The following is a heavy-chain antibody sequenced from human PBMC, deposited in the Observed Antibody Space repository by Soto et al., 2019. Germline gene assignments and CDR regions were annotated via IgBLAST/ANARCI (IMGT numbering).Heavy chain of an antibody. D-gene: IGHD6-19*01. V-gene: IGHV4-59*08. CDR3: ARGAGLFHD. CDR2: IYYSGST. J-gene: IGHJ4*02. Sequence: QVQLQESGPGLVKPSETLSLTCAVSGASISSYYWSWIRQPPGKGLEWIGYIYYSGSTNYNPSLKSRVTISVDTSKNQFSLKLSSVTAADTAVYYCARGAGLFHDWGRGTLVTVSS. CDR1: GASISSYY.